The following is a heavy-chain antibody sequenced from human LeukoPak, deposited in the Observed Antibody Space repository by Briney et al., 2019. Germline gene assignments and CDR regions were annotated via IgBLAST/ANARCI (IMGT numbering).Heavy chain of an antibody. CDR3: ARKLGGPDDY. Sequence: SETLSLTCTVSGGSISSSSYYWGWIRQPPGKGLEWIGSIYYSGSTYYNPSLKSRVTISVDTSKNQFSLKLSSVTAADTAVYYCARKLGGPDDYWGQGTLVTVSS. J-gene: IGHJ4*02. CDR2: IYYSGST. D-gene: IGHD7-27*01. V-gene: IGHV4-39*01. CDR1: GGSISSSSYY.